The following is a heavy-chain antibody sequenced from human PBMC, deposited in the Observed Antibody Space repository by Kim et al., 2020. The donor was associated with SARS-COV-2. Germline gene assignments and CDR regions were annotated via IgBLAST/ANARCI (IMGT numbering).Heavy chain of an antibody. J-gene: IGHJ4*02. D-gene: IGHD6-13*01. CDR3: ARMGFGIAAAGTLDY. Sequence: PSFQGQVTISADKSISTAYLQLSSLKASDTAMYYCARMGFGIAAAGTLDYWGQGTLVTVSS. V-gene: IGHV5-51*06.